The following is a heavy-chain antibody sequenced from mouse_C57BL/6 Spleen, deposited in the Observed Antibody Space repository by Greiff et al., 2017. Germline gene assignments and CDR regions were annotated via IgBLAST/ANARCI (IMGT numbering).Heavy chain of an antibody. D-gene: IGHD1-1*01. J-gene: IGHJ4*01. CDR1: GYTFTSYW. CDR2: IHPNSGST. Sequence: QVQLQQPGAELVKPGASVKLSCKASGYTFTSYWMHWVKQRPGQGLEWIGMIHPNSGSTNYNEKFKSKATLTVDNSSSTAYMQLSSLTSEDSAVYCCARERDYYGYAMDYWGQGTSVTVSS. V-gene: IGHV1-64*01. CDR3: ARERDYYGYAMDY.